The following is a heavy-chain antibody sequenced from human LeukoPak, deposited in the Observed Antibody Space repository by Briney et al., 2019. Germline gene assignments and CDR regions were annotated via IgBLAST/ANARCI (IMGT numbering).Heavy chain of an antibody. CDR1: GFTFSSYS. CDR3: ARVKKRSYSYYYGMDV. J-gene: IGHJ6*02. Sequence: GGCLRLSCAASGFTFSSYSMNWVRQAPGKGLEWVSSISSSSSYIYYADSVKGRFTISRDNAKNSLYLQINSLRAEDTAVYYCARVKKRSYSYYYGMDVWGQGTTVTVSS. CDR2: ISSSSSYI. V-gene: IGHV3-21*01. D-gene: IGHD1-26*01.